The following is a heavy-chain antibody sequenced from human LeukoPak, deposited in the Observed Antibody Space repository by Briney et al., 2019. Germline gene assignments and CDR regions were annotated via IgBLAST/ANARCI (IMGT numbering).Heavy chain of an antibody. CDR1: GYTFISYA. Sequence: ASVKVPCKASGYTFISYAMHWVRQAPGQRLEWMGWINAGNGNTKYSQKFQGRVTITRDTSASTAYMELSSLRSEDTAVYYCATVHYCSSTSCYERPDYWGQGTLVTVSS. D-gene: IGHD2-2*01. J-gene: IGHJ4*02. CDR3: ATVHYCSSTSCYERPDY. CDR2: INAGNGNT. V-gene: IGHV1-3*01.